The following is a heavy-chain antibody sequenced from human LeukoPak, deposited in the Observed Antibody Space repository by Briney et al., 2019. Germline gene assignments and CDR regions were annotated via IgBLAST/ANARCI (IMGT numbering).Heavy chain of an antibody. CDR2: ISGSGGST. V-gene: IGHV3-23*01. D-gene: IGHD6-19*01. Sequence: GGSLRLSCAASGFTFSSYAMSWVRQAPGKGLEWVSAISGSGGSTYYADSVKGRFTISRDTSKNTLYLQMNSLRAEDTAVYYWGKDRDSSGWYVRGYWGQGTLVTLSS. CDR1: GFTFSSYA. CDR3: GKDRDSSGWYVRGY. J-gene: IGHJ4*02.